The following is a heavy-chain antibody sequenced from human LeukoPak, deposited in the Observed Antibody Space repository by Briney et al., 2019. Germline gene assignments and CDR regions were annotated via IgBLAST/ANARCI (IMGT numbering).Heavy chain of an antibody. Sequence: GSLRLSCAASGFTFSNYWMHWVRQAPGKGLVWVSRINSDGSIRSYADSVKGRFTISRDNAKNTLYLQMNSLRAEDTAVYYCARVGYCTNGVCCSSHWFDPWGQGTLVTVFS. V-gene: IGHV3-74*01. CDR2: INSDGSIR. CDR3: ARVGYCTNGVCCSSHWFDP. CDR1: GFTFSNYW. D-gene: IGHD2-8*01. J-gene: IGHJ5*02.